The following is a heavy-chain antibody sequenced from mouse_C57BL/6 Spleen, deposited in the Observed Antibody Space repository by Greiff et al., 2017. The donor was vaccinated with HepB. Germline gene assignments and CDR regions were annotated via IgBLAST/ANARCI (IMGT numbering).Heavy chain of an antibody. CDR1: GYTFTSYG. CDR3: AREGGDV. CDR2: IYLGNGYT. J-gene: IGHJ1*03. V-gene: IGHV1-58*01. Sequence: EVQLQQSGAELVRPGSSVKMSCKTSGYTFTSYGINWVKQRPGQGLEWIGYIYLGNGYTEYNEKFKGKATLTSDTSSSTAYMQLSSLASEDSAIYFCAREGGDVWGTGTTVTVSS.